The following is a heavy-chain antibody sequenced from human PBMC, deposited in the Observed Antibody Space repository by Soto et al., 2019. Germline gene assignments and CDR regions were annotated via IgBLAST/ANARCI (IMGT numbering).Heavy chain of an antibody. V-gene: IGHV1-18*01. J-gene: IGHJ4*02. D-gene: IGHD2-15*01. CDR1: GYTFTSYG. CDR2: IGAYNGNT. CDR3: ARRTSGYCSGGSCSGNFDY. Sequence: GASVKVSCKASGYTFTSYGISWVRQAPGQGLEWMGWIGAYNGNTNYAQKLQGRVTMTTDTSTSTAYMELRSLRSDDTAVYYCARRTSGYCSGGSCSGNFDYWGQGTLVTVSS.